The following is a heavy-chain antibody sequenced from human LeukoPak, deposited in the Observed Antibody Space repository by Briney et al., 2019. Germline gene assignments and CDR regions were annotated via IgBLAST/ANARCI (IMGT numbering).Heavy chain of an antibody. CDR1: GFTFSSYE. D-gene: IGHD6-19*01. CDR2: TSGSTTTT. CDR3: ARATSGWPSDF. J-gene: IGHJ4*02. Sequence: PGGSLRLSCVASGFTFSSYEMFWVRQAPGKGLEWVSYTSGSTTTTYYADSVKGRFTFSRDNAKNSLFLQLNSLRAEDTGIYYCARATSGWPSDFWGQGTLVTVSS. V-gene: IGHV3-48*03.